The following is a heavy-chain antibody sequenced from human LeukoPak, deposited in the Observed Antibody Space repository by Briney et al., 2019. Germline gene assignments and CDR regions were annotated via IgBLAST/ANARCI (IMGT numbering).Heavy chain of an antibody. Sequence: SETLSLTCAVYGGSFSGYYWSWIRQPPGKGLEWIGEINHSGSTNYNPFLKSRVTISVDRSKNQFSLKLSSVTAADTAVYYCARASGYYYYYGMDVWGQGTTVTVSS. CDR3: ARASGYYYYYGMDV. CDR1: GGSFSGYY. D-gene: IGHD1-26*01. V-gene: IGHV4-34*01. J-gene: IGHJ6*02. CDR2: INHSGST.